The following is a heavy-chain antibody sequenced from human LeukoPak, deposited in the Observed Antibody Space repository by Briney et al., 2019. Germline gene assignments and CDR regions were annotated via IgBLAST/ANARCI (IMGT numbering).Heavy chain of an antibody. D-gene: IGHD1-1*01. V-gene: IGHV1-18*01. CDR1: GYRFSSVG. CDR2: VSTYNSET. CDR3: VRDNWNEFDP. Sequence: EASVKVSCKASGYRFSSVGISWARQAPGQGLEWIGWVSTYNSETNYAPKFQARVTMTKDTSTSTVFLEMWSLRADDTAVYYCVRDNWNEFDPWGQGTLVTVSS. J-gene: IGHJ5*02.